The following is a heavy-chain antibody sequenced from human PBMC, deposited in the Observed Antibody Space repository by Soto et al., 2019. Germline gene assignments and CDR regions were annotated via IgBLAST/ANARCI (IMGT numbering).Heavy chain of an antibody. Sequence: QVQLQQWGAGLLKPSETLSLTCAVYGGSFSGYYWSWIRQPPGKGLEWIGEINHSGSTNYNPSLKSRVTISVDTSKNQFSLKLSSVTAADTAVSYCARVYSSSWYPRYWYFDLWGRGTLVTVSS. CDR3: ARVYSSSWYPRYWYFDL. CDR1: GGSFSGYY. CDR2: INHSGST. J-gene: IGHJ2*01. D-gene: IGHD6-13*01. V-gene: IGHV4-34*01.